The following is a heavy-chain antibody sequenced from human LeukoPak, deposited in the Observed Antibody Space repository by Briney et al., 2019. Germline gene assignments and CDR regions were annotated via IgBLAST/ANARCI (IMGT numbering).Heavy chain of an antibody. CDR1: GFTFGDYA. J-gene: IGHJ4*02. D-gene: IGHD6-6*01. V-gene: IGHV3-49*04. CDR2: IRSKAYGGTT. CDR3: TRARRIAARPGGRPGMVDY. Sequence: GGSLRLSCTASGFTFGDYAMSWVRQAPGKGLEWVGFIRSKAYGGTTEYAASVKGRFTISRDDSKSIAYLQMNSLKTEDTAVYYCTRARRIAARPGGRPGMVDYWGQGTLVTVSS.